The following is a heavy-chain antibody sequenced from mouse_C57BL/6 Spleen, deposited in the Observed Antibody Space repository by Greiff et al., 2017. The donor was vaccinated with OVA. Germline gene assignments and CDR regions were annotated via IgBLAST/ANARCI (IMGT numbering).Heavy chain of an antibody. V-gene: IGHV1-81*01. CDR1: GYTFTSYG. J-gene: IGHJ4*01. CDR2: IYPRSGNT. CDR3: ARRGAVEAMNY. Sequence: QVQLQQSGAELARPGASVKLSCKASGYTFTSYGISWVKQRTGQGLEWIGEIYPRSGNTYYNEKFKGKATLTADKSSSTAYMGLRSLTSEDSAVYFCARRGAVEAMNYWGQGTSVTVSS. D-gene: IGHD1-1*02.